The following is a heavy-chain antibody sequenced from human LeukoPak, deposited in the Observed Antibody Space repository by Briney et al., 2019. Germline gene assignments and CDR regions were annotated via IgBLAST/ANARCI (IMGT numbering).Heavy chain of an antibody. V-gene: IGHV1-8*01. D-gene: IGHD6-19*01. CDR2: MNPNSGNT. CDR1: GYTFTSYD. CDR3: ARDRHSSGWTLYYYYYMDV. J-gene: IGHJ6*03. Sequence: ASVKVSCKASGYTFTSYDINWVRQATGQGLEWMGWMNPNSGNTGYAQKFQGRVTMTRDTSISTAYMELSRLRSDDTAVYYCARDRHSSGWTLYYYYYMDVWGKGTTVTISS.